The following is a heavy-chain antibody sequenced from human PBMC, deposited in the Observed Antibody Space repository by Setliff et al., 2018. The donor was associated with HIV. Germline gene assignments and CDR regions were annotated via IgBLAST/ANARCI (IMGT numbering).Heavy chain of an antibody. CDR1: GFSFRNFG. D-gene: IGHD2-2*01. Sequence: PGGSLRLSCTASGFSFRNFGMTWVRQAPGKGLEWVSSISSSDDDTHYADSVRGRFTISRDNARNSLFLQMNSLRVEDTAVYYCARDTCDTPSCYAGPRFAYWGQGNLVTVSS. CDR3: ARDTCDTPSCYAGPRFAY. J-gene: IGHJ4*02. V-gene: IGHV3-21*01. CDR2: ISSSDDDT.